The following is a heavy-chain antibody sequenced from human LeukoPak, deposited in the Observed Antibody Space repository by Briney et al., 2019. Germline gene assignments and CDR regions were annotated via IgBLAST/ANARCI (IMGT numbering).Heavy chain of an antibody. J-gene: IGHJ6*03. D-gene: IGHD3-22*01. CDR3: ARVTMIVSPHTDYYYYYYMDV. V-gene: IGHV1-18*04. CDR1: GYTFTGYN. CDR2: ISAYNGNT. Sequence: ASVKVSCKASGYTFTGYNIHWVRQAPGQGLEWMGWISAYNGNTNYAQKLQGRVTMTTDTSTSTAYMELRSLRSDDTAVYYCARVTMIVSPHTDYYYYYYMDVWGKGTTVTISS.